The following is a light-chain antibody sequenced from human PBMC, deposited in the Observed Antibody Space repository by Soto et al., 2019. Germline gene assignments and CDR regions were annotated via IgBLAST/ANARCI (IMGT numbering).Light chain of an antibody. CDR2: LEGSGTY. Sequence: QPVLTQSSASSASLGSSVRLTCTLSSGHSSYIIAWHQQQPGKAPRYLMKLEGSGTYNKGSGVPDRFSGSSSGADRYLTISNLELEDEADYHCETCYSNSQVFGGGTKLTVL. J-gene: IGLJ2*01. CDR1: SGHSSYI. V-gene: IGLV4-60*02. CDR3: ETCYSNSQV.